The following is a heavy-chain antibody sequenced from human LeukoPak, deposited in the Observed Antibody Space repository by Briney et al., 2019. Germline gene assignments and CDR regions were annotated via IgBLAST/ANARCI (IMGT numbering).Heavy chain of an antibody. CDR3: AKVFGSGTYYFPDY. D-gene: IGHD3-10*01. Sequence: GVSLRLSRAASGFTFSGYAMGWVRQAPGKGLEWVSAISGRGDSTYYADSVKGRFTISRDNSKNTLYLQMNSLRAEDTAVYLCAKVFGSGTYYFPDYWGQGTLVTVSS. CDR2: ISGRGDST. CDR1: GFTFSGYA. V-gene: IGHV3-23*01. J-gene: IGHJ4*02.